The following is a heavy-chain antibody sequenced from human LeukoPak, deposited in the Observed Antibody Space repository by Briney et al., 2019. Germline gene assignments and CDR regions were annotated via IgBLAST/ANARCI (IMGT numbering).Heavy chain of an antibody. CDR2: IYYSGTT. Sequence: PSETLSLTCTDSDGSISRYYWNWVRQPPGKGLEWFGYIYYSGTTYYTPSLKSRVTISLDTSNNQFSLKLNSVTAADTAVYYCATILGVANRIDSWGQGTLVTVSS. J-gene: IGHJ4*02. CDR1: DGSISRYY. D-gene: IGHD3-3*01. V-gene: IGHV4-59*01. CDR3: ATILGVANRIDS.